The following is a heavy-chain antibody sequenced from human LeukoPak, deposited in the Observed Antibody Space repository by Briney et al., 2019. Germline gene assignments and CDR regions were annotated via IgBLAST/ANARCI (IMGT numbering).Heavy chain of an antibody. CDR2: ISGSGGST. J-gene: IGHJ5*02. Sequence: GGSLRLSCAASGFTFSSYAMRWVRQAPRKRLEWVSDISGSGGSTYYADSVKGRFTISRDNSKNTLYLQMNSLRAEDTAVYYCAKDRYIAVAGKGVEKYNWFDPWGQGTLVTVSS. CDR3: AKDRYIAVAGKGVEKYNWFDP. D-gene: IGHD6-19*01. CDR1: GFTFSSYA. V-gene: IGHV3-23*01.